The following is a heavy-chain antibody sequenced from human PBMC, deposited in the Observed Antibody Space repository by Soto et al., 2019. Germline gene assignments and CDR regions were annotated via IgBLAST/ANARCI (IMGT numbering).Heavy chain of an antibody. CDR1: GGSISRAYY. V-gene: IGHV4-59*01. CDR2: FYYNGST. Sequence: ETLSLTCSVSGGSISRAYYWSWIRQPPGKGLEWIGSFYYNGSTIYNPSLKSRVTISADTSKNEFSLKLNSVAAADTAIYYCARGRGYGGYALGFWGQGTLVTVSS. CDR3: ARGRGYGGYALGF. J-gene: IGHJ4*02. D-gene: IGHD5-12*01.